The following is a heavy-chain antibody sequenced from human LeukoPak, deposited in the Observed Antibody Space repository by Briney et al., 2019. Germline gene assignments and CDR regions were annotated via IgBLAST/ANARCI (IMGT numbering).Heavy chain of an antibody. CDR3: ARALDIVVVVAATGQQRPNYCYYMDV. Sequence: SVKVSCKASRGTFSSYAISWVRQAPGQGLEWMGGIIPIFGTANYAQKFQGRVTITADESTSTAYMELSSLRSEDTAVYYCARALDIVVVVAATGQQRPNYCYYMDVWGKGTTVTVSS. J-gene: IGHJ6*03. D-gene: IGHD2-15*01. V-gene: IGHV1-69*13. CDR1: RGTFSSYA. CDR2: IIPIFGTA.